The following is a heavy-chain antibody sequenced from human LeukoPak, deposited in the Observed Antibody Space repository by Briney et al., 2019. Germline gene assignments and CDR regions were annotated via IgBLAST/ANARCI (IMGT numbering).Heavy chain of an antibody. CDR1: GGSLSSYY. Sequence: SQTLSLTCTVSGGSLSSYYWGWIRRPPGRGVGWMRYIYHSGSTSTNYNPSLESRVTLRLHTSQNHVSLKLSSLPAADPSVYYCARGGGWGGDSYHYYMDVWGKGATVTVSS. CDR3: ARGGGWGGDSYHYYMDV. V-gene: IGHV4-59*01. D-gene: IGHD2-21*01. J-gene: IGHJ6*03. CDR2: IYHSGSTST.